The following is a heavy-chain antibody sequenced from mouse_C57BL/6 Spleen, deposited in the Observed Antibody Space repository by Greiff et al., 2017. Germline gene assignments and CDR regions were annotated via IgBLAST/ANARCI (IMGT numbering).Heavy chain of an antibody. D-gene: IGHD3-3*01. V-gene: IGHV1-69*01. J-gene: IGHJ2*01. CDR3: ARLGDMGFDY. CDR1: GYTFTSYW. Sequence: QVQLQQPGAELVMPGASVKLSCKASGYTFTSYWMHWVKQRPGQGLEWIGEIDPSDSYTNYNQKFKGKSTLTVDKSSSTAYMQLSSLTSEDSSVYYCARLGDMGFDYWGQGTTLTVSS. CDR2: IDPSDSYT.